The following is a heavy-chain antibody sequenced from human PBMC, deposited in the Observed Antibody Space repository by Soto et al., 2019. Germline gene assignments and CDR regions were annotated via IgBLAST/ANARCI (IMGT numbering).Heavy chain of an antibody. CDR2: IYHSGST. J-gene: IGHJ4*02. CDR3: ARRYGDYFDF. CDR1: GGSISSGGYS. V-gene: IGHV4-30-2*01. D-gene: IGHD4-17*01. Sequence: SETLSLTCAVSGGSISSGGYSWSWIRQPPGKGLEWIGYIYHSGSTNYNPSLKSRVTISVDTSKNQFSLKLSSVTAADTAVYHCARRYGDYFDFWGQGTLVTV.